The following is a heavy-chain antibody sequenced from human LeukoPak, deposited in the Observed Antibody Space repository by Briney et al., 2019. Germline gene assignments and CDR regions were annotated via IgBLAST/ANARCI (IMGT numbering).Heavy chain of an antibody. CDR1: GFTFSSYA. CDR2: ISYDGSNK. J-gene: IGHJ4*02. V-gene: IGHV3-30*04. CDR3: ARLDREVDIDY. D-gene: IGHD5-12*01. Sequence: PGGSLRLSCAASGFTFSSYAMHWVRQAPGKGLEWVAVISYDGSNKYYADSVKGRFTISRDNSKNTLYLQMNSLRAEDTAVYYCARLDREVDIDYWGQGTLVTVSS.